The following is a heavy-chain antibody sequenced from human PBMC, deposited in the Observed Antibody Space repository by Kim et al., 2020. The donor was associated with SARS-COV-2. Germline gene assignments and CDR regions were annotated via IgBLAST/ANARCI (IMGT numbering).Heavy chain of an antibody. V-gene: IGHV4-59*13. Sequence: SETLSLTCTVSGGSISSYYWSWIRQPPGKGLEWIGYIYYSGSTNYNPSLKSRVTISVDTSKNPFSLKLSSVTAADTAVYYCARDGNDCSGGSCYSYYYYGMDVWGQGTTVTVSS. J-gene: IGHJ6*02. CDR1: GGSISSYY. CDR2: IYYSGST. D-gene: IGHD2-15*01. CDR3: ARDGNDCSGGSCYSYYYYGMDV.